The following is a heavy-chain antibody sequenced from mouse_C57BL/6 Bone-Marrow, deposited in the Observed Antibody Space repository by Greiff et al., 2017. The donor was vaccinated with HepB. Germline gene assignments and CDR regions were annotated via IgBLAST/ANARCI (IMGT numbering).Heavy chain of an antibody. CDR2: IWSDGST. D-gene: IGHD2-3*01. Sequence: QVQLQQSGPGLVAPSQSLSITCTVSGFSLTSYGVHWVRQPPGKGLEWLVVIWSDGSTTYNSALKSRLSISKDNSKSQVFLKMNSLQTDDTAMYYCAGHGGGTIYDGWDFDVWGTGTTVTVAS. J-gene: IGHJ1*03. CDR3: AGHGGGTIYDGWDFDV. V-gene: IGHV2-6-1*01. CDR1: GFSLTSYG.